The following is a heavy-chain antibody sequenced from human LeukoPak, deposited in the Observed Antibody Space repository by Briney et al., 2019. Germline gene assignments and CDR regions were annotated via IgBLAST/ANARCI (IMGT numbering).Heavy chain of an antibody. Sequence: GGSLRLSCAASGFTFSDYCMSWIRQAPGKGLEWVSYISSSGSTIYYADSVKGRFTISRDNAKNSLYLQMNSLRAEDTAVYYCASWAIAAAAYDAFDIWGQGTMVTVSS. CDR3: ASWAIAAAAYDAFDI. CDR1: GFTFSDYC. CDR2: ISSSGSTI. V-gene: IGHV3-11*01. J-gene: IGHJ3*02. D-gene: IGHD6-13*01.